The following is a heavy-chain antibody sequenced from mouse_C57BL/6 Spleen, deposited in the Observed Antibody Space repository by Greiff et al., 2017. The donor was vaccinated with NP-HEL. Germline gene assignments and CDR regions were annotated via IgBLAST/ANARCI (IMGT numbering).Heavy chain of an antibody. Sequence: VQLQQPGAELVRPGTSVKLSCKASGYTFTSYWMHWVKQRPGQGLEWIGVIDPSDSYTNYNQKFKGKATLTVDTSSSTAYMQLSSLTSEDSAVYYCARKGITRDYYAMDYWGQGTSVTVSS. J-gene: IGHJ4*01. CDR1: GYTFTSYW. CDR3: ARKGITRDYYAMDY. D-gene: IGHD1-1*01. V-gene: IGHV1-59*01. CDR2: IDPSDSYT.